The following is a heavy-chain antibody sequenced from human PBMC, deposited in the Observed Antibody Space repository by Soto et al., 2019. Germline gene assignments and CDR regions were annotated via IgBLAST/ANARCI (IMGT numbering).Heavy chain of an antibody. J-gene: IGHJ6*02. V-gene: IGHV5-10-1*01. CDR2: IDPSDSYT. CDR3: ARIAAAYYYYYGMDV. Sequence: PGESLKISCKGSGYSFTSYWISWVRQMPGKGLEWMGRIDPSDSYTNYSPSFQGHVTISADKSISTAYLQWSSLKAPDTAMYYCARIAAAYYYYYGMDVWGQGTTVTVSS. D-gene: IGHD6-13*01. CDR1: GYSFTSYW.